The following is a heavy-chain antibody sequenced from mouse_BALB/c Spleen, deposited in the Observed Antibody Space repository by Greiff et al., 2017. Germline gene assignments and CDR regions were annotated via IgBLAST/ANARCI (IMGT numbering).Heavy chain of an antibody. CDR2: LSTYYGDA. J-gene: IGHJ4*01. Sequence: VQLQQSGAELARPGVSVKISCKGSGYTFTDYAMHWVKQRHAKSLEWIGVLSTYYGDASFNQKFKGKATMTVDKSSSTAYMELARLTSEDSAIYYCARNSYDGYLYAMDYWGQGTSVTVSS. CDR3: ARNSYDGYLYAMDY. CDR1: GYTFTDYA. V-gene: IGHV1S137*01. D-gene: IGHD2-3*01.